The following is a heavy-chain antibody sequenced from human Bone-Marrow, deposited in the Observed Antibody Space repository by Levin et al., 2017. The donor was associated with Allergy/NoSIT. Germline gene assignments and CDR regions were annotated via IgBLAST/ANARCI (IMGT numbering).Heavy chain of an antibody. Sequence: SQTLSLTCTVSGDSIDNRAYYWNWIRQHPGQGLEWIGYIYYSGSYYNTPSLKTRVAISIDTSKNQFSLKLSSVTAADTAVYYCARNQVAGRYFDYWGQGTLVTVSS. CDR2: IYYSGSY. CDR1: GDSIDNRAYY. J-gene: IGHJ4*02. CDR3: ARNQVAGRYFDY. V-gene: IGHV4-31*03. D-gene: IGHD1-14*01.